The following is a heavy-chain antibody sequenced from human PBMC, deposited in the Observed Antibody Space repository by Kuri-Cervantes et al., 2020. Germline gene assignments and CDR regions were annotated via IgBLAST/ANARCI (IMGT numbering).Heavy chain of an antibody. Sequence: SVKVSCKASGGTFSSYAISWVRQAPGQGLEWMGGIIPIFGTANYAQKFQGRVTITADESTSTAYMELSSLRSEDTAVYYCAVSLRFLEWLDYYYYGMDVWGQGTTGTASS. D-gene: IGHD3-3*01. V-gene: IGHV1-69*13. CDR1: GGTFSSYA. CDR3: AVSLRFLEWLDYYYYGMDV. CDR2: IIPIFGTA. J-gene: IGHJ6*02.